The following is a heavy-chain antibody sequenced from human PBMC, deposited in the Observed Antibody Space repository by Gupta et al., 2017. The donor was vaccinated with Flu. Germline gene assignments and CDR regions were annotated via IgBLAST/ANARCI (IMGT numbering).Heavy chain of an antibody. Sequence: QVQLQESGPGLVKPSETLSLTCTVSGGSIRSYYWSWIRQPAGKGLEWIGLIYSSGSTNYNPSLKSRVTMSVDTSKNQFSLKLSSVTAADTAVYYCARDLFGSGSPRFDAFDIWGQGTMATVSS. CDR3: ARDLFGSGSPRFDAFDI. CDR2: IYSSGST. CDR1: GGSIRSYY. J-gene: IGHJ3*02. V-gene: IGHV4-4*07. D-gene: IGHD1-26*01.